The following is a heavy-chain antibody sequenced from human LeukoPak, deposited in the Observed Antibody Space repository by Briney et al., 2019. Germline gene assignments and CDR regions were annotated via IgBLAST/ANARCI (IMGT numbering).Heavy chain of an antibody. V-gene: IGHV4-30-4*01. D-gene: IGHD1-26*01. CDR2: IYYSGST. CDR1: GGSISSGEYS. CDR3: ASVSGSYYGY. J-gene: IGHJ4*02. Sequence: SETLSLTCTVSGGSISSGEYSWSWIRQPPGKGLEWIGYIYYSGSTYYNPSLKSRVTISVDTSKNQFSLKLSSVTAADTAVYYCASVSGSYYGYWGQGTLVTVSS.